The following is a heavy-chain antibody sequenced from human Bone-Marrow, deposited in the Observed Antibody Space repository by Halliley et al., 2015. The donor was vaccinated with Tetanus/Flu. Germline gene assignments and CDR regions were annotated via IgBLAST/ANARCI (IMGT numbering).Heavy chain of an antibody. CDR2: FPGDSDT. D-gene: IGHD3-9*01. Sequence: FPGDSDTRYARPFQGQVTISVDKSMNTAYLQWSSLKASDTAIYFCARSQFYDVLTGYYPAYFDNWGQGTLVTVSS. V-gene: IGHV5-51*01. J-gene: IGHJ4*02. CDR3: ARSQFYDVLTGYYPAYFDN.